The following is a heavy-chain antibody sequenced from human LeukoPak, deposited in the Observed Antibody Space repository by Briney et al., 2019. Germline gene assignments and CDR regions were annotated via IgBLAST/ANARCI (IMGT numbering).Heavy chain of an antibody. CDR1: GGSFSGYY. V-gene: IGHV4-34*01. D-gene: IGHD3-22*01. Sequence: PSETLSLTCAVYGGSFSGYYWSWIRQPPGKGLEWIGEINHSGSTNYNPSLKSRVTISVDTSKNQFSLKLSSVTAADTAVYYCASVYDSSGYLGCWGQGTLVTVSS. CDR3: ASVYDSSGYLGC. J-gene: IGHJ4*02. CDR2: INHSGST.